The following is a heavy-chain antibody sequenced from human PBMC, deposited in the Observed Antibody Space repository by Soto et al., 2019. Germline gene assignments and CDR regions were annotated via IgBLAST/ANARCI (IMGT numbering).Heavy chain of an antibody. CDR1: GYSFTSYW. D-gene: IGHD3-9*01. CDR3: ARLRISYYDILTVSPTIDNDYYYYMDV. J-gene: IGHJ6*03. Sequence: GESLKISCKGSGYSFTSYWIGWVRQMPGKGLEWMGIIYPGDSDTRYSPSFQGQVTISADKSISTAYLQGSSLKASDTAMYYCARLRISYYDILTVSPTIDNDYYYYMDVWGKGTTVTVSS. V-gene: IGHV5-51*01. CDR2: IYPGDSDT.